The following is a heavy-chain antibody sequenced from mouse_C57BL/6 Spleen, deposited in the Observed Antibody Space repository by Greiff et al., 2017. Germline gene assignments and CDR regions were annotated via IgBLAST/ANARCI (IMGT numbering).Heavy chain of an antibody. J-gene: IGHJ4*01. CDR3: VRHLTAYYAMDY. V-gene: IGHV10-1*01. Sequence: DVKLVESGGGLVQPKGSLKLSCAASGFSFNTYAMNWVRQAPGKGLEWVARIRSKSNNYATYYADSVKDRFTISRDDSESMLYLQMNNLKTEDTAMYYCVRHLTAYYAMDYWGQGTSVTVSS. CDR1: GFSFNTYA. D-gene: IGHD4-1*01. CDR2: IRSKSNNYAT.